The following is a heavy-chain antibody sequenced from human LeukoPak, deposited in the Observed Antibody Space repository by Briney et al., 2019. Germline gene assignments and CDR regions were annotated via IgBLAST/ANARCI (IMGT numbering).Heavy chain of an antibody. V-gene: IGHV3-23*01. CDR1: GFSFKLYY. CDR2: ISGSGGST. Sequence: GGSLRLSCGVSGFSFKLYYMSWVRQAPGKGLEWVSAISGSGGSTYYADSVKGRFTISRDNSKNTLYLQMNSLRAEDTAVYYCAKGQNYYDSSGYYYYDYWGQGTLVTVSS. J-gene: IGHJ4*02. CDR3: AKGQNYYDSSGYYYYDY. D-gene: IGHD3-22*01.